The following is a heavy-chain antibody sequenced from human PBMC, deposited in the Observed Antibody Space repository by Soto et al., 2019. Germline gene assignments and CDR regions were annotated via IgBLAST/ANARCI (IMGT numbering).Heavy chain of an antibody. Sequence: SETLSLTCAVYGGSFSGYYWSWIRQPPGKGLEWIGEINHSGSTNYNPSLKSRVTISVDTSKNQFSLKLSSVTAADTAVYYCTRGYSYGYFDYWGQGTLVTVSS. CDR2: INHSGST. D-gene: IGHD5-18*01. V-gene: IGHV4-34*01. J-gene: IGHJ4*02. CDR1: GGSFSGYY. CDR3: TRGYSYGYFDY.